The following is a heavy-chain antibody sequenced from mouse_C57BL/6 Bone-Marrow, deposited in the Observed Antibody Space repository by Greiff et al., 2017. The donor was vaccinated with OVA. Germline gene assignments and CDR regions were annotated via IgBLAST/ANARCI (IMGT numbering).Heavy chain of an antibody. V-gene: IGHV7-3*01. J-gene: IGHJ4*01. CDR1: GFTFTDYY. Sequence: DVQLQESGGGLVQPGGSLSLSCAASGFTFTDYYMSWVRQPPGKALEWLGFIRNKASGYTTEYSASVKGRFTISRDNSQSILYLQMKARRVEDSATYYCASPYAMDDWGKGTSVTVSS. CDR2: IRNKASGYTT. CDR3: ASPYAMDD.